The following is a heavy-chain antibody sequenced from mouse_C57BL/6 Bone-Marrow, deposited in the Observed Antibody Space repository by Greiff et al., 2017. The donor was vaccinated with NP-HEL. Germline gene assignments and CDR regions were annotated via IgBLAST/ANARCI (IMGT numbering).Heavy chain of an antibody. CDR1: GYTFTSYW. V-gene: IGHV1-59*01. D-gene: IGHD2-10*02. CDR2: IDPSDSYT. CDR3: AREGSIYFDY. J-gene: IGHJ2*01. Sequence: VQLQQPGAELVRPGTSVKLSCKASGYTFTSYWMHWVKQRPGQGLEWIGVIDPSDSYTNYNQKFKGKATLTVDTSSSTAYMQLSSLTSADSAVYYCAREGSIYFDYWGQDTTLTVSS.